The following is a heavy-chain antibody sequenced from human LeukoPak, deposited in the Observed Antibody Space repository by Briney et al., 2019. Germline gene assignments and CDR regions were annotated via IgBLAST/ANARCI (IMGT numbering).Heavy chain of an antibody. CDR1: GFIFSNYA. Sequence: GGSLRLSCAASGFIFSNYAMSWVRQAPGKGLEWVSTISGSDDSTYYADSVRGRFTISRDNSKSTLYLQMNSLRAEDTAVYYCAKSRSGGGSCYNYWGQGTLVTVSS. CDR2: ISGSDDST. CDR3: AKSRSGGGSCYNY. D-gene: IGHD2-15*01. J-gene: IGHJ4*02. V-gene: IGHV3-23*01.